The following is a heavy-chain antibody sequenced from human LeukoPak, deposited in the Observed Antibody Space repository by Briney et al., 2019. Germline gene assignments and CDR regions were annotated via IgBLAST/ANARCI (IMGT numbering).Heavy chain of an antibody. CDR3: ARDSDYYASGTYYRVGFDP. CDR1: GDSVSRHNTA. V-gene: IGHV6-1*01. CDR2: TYYRSKWYN. J-gene: IGHJ5*02. D-gene: IGHD3-10*01. Sequence: SQTLSLTCAISGDSVSRHNTAWNWIRHSPSRGLEWLGRTYYRSKWYNDYAVSAKSRLTIEPDTSKNQFSLQLNSVTPEDTAVYYCARDSDYYASGTYYRVGFDPWGQGTLVTVSS.